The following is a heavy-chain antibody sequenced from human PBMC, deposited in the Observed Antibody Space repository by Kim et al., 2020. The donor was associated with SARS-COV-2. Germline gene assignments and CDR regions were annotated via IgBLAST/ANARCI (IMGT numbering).Heavy chain of an antibody. V-gene: IGHV4-59*01. J-gene: IGHJ4*02. CDR1: GGSISSYY. CDR2: IYYSGST. Sequence: SETLSLTCTVSGGSISSYYWSWIRQPPGKGLEWIGYIYYSGSTNYNPSLKSRVTISVDTSKNQFSLKLSSVTAADTAVYYCARVRGADEETKGKIRYFDWLPNFDYWGQGTLVTVSS. CDR3: ARVRGADEETKGKIRYFDWLPNFDY. D-gene: IGHD3-9*01.